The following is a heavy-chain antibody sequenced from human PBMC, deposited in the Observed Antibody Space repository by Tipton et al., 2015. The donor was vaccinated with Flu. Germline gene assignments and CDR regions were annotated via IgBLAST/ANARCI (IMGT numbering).Heavy chain of an antibody. CDR3: VTSTLTTNTNDAFNV. J-gene: IGHJ3*01. Sequence: QSGAEVKNPGESLKISCKGSGNTYTSYWIGWVRQMPGKGLEWMGIIYPDDSDTRYSPSFQGHVTISADKSSRTAYLQWNALKASDTAMYYCVTSTLTTNTNDAFNVWGQGTMVTVSS. CDR2: IYPDDSDT. D-gene: IGHD4-11*01. CDR1: GNTYTSYW. V-gene: IGHV5-51*03.